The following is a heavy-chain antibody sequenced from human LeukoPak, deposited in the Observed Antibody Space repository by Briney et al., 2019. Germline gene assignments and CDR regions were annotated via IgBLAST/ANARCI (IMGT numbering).Heavy chain of an antibody. CDR2: ISYDGSNK. CDR3: AKDPGGTGSYYTPYYFDY. Sequence: GGSLRLSCAASGFTFSSYWMSWVRQAPGKGLEWVAVISYDGSNKYYADSVKGRFTISRDNSKNTLYLQMNSLRAEDTAMYYCAKDPGGTGSYYTPYYFDYWGQGTLVTVSS. D-gene: IGHD3-10*01. J-gene: IGHJ4*02. V-gene: IGHV3-30*18. CDR1: GFTFSSYW.